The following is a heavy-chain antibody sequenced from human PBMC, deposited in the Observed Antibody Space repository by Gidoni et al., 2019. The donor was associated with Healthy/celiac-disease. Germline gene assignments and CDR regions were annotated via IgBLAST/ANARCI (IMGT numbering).Heavy chain of an antibody. V-gene: IGHV4-39*01. CDR2: IEYSGST. CDR1: GGSISSSSYY. Sequence: QLQLQESGPGLVKPSETLSLTCTVSGGSISSSSYYWGWIRKPPGKGLEWIGSIEYSGSTYYNPSLKSRVTISVDTSKIQFALKLSSVTAADTAVYYCAAGCSGSYYSSRTWTEYFQHWGQGTLVTVSS. D-gene: IGHD3-10*02. J-gene: IGHJ1*01. CDR3: AAGCSGSYYSSRTWTEYFQH.